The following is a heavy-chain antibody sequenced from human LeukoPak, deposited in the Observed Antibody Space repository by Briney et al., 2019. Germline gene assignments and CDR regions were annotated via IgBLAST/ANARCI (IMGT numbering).Heavy chain of an antibody. D-gene: IGHD1/OR15-1a*01. CDR1: GFTFSSYA. J-gene: IGHJ4*02. V-gene: IGHV3-23*01. CDR3: AKDNKPTGIFDY. Sequence: GGSLRLSCAASGFTFSSYAMSWVRQAPGKGLEWVSAISGSGGSTYYADSVKGRFTISRDNSKNTLYLQMISLRAEDTAVYYCAKDNKPTGIFDYWGQGTLVTVSS. CDR2: ISGSGGST.